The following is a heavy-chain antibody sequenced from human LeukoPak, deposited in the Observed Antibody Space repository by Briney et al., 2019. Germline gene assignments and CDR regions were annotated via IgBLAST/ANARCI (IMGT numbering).Heavy chain of an antibody. D-gene: IGHD3-9*01. CDR3: AKGDWSPPYYYMDV. CDR1: GFTFDDYA. Sequence: GGSLRLSCAASGFTFDDYAMHWVRQAPGKGLESVSLISGDGGSTYYADSVKGRFTISRDNSKNSLYLQMNSLRTEDTALYYCAKGDWSPPYYYMDVWGKGTTVTVSS. J-gene: IGHJ6*03. CDR2: ISGDGGST. V-gene: IGHV3-43*02.